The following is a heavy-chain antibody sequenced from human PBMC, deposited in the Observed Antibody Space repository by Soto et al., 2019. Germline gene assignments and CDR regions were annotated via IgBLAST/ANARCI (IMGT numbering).Heavy chain of an antibody. CDR3: ARLRHLIDGYIGGGDY. D-gene: IGHD5-12*01. CDR1: GGSISSSSYY. J-gene: IGHJ4*02. V-gene: IGHV4-39*01. CDR2: IYYSGST. Sequence: SSETLSLTCTVSGGSISSSSYYWGWIRQPPGKGLEWIGSIYYSGSTYYNPSLKSRVTISVDTSKNQFSLKLGSVTAADTAVYYCARLRHLIDGYIGGGDYWGQGTLVTVSS.